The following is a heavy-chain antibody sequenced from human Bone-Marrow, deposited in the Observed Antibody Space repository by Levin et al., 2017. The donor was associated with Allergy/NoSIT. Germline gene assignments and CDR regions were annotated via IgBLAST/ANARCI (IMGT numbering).Heavy chain of an antibody. V-gene: IGHV3-15*01. Sequence: LSLTCAASEFTFRNAWMSWVRQAPGKGLEWVGRIKTKSDGGTTDYSAPVNGRFSISRDDSKNTVYLQMNSLRSEDTAVYYCTTVKLRYSGFVFDFWGQGTLVTVSS. CDR1: EFTFRNAW. D-gene: IGHD5-12*01. J-gene: IGHJ4*02. CDR3: TTVKLRYSGFVFDF. CDR2: IKTKSDGGTT.